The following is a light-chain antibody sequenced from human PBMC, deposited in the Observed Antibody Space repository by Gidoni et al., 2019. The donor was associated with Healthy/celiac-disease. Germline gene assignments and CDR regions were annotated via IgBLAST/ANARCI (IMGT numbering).Light chain of an antibody. V-gene: IGKV3-11*01. Sequence: IVLTQSPATLSLSPAERATLSCRASQSVSSYSATYQQKPGQPPRHLIYDASNRATGIPARFSGSGSGTDFTLTISSLEPEDFAVYYCQQRSNWPPITFGGGTKVEIK. CDR3: QQRSNWPPIT. CDR1: QSVSSY. CDR2: DAS. J-gene: IGKJ4*01.